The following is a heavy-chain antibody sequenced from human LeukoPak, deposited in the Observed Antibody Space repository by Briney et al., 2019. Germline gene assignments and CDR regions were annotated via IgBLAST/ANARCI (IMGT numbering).Heavy chain of an antibody. CDR1: GGSFSGYY. J-gene: IGHJ6*03. V-gene: IGHV4-34*01. CDR3: ARTGPGIAAGTYYYMDV. CDR2: INHSGST. D-gene: IGHD6-13*01. Sequence: SETLSLTRAVYGGSFSGYYWSWIRQPPGKGLEWIGEINHSGSTNYNPSLKSRVTISVDKSKNQFSLKLSSVTAADTAVYYCARTGPGIAAGTYYYMDVWGKGTTVTVSS.